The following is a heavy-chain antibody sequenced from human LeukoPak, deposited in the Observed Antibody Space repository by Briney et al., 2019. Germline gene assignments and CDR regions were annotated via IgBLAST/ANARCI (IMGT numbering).Heavy chain of an antibody. D-gene: IGHD1-26*01. CDR1: EFTFSTFS. V-gene: IGHV3-48*01. Sequence: PGGSLRLSCAASEFTFSTFSMNWIRQAPGKGLEWLSYIGSTTRDTYYADSVKGRFTISRDNAMNSVYLQMNSLRAEDTAVYYCARDFRYSFDYWGQGTLVTVSS. CDR3: ARDFRYSFDY. CDR2: IGSTTRDT. J-gene: IGHJ4*02.